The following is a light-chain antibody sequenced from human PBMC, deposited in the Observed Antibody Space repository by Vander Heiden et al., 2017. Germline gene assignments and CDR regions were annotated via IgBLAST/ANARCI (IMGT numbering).Light chain of an antibody. J-gene: IGKJ4*01. V-gene: IGKV4-1*01. CDR1: QSVLYSSNNKNY. Sequence: DVVMTLSQDTLAVSLGDRATINCKSSQSVLYSSNNKNYLAWYQQKPGQPPKLLIYWASTRESGVPDRFSGSGSGTDFTLTISSLQAEDGAVYYCQQYYSTPLTFGGGTKVEIK. CDR3: QQYYSTPLT. CDR2: WAS.